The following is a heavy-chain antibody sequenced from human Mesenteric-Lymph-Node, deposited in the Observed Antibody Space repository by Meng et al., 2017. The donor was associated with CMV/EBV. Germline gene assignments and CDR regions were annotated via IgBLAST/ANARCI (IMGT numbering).Heavy chain of an antibody. Sequence: GGSLRLSCAASGFSFSTYAMHWVRQAPGKGLEWVADISFDGTLKYYAASMKGRFTISRDNSKNTLDLQMNSLKPEDTAVYYCTKDQWGSSSSLTGMDIWGRGTTVTVSS. V-gene: IGHV3-30*04. J-gene: IGHJ6*02. D-gene: IGHD6-6*01. CDR2: ISFDGTLK. CDR1: GFSFSTYA. CDR3: TKDQWGSSSSLTGMDI.